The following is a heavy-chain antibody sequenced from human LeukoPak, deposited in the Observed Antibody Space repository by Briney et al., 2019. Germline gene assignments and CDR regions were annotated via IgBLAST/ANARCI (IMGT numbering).Heavy chain of an antibody. J-gene: IGHJ4*02. V-gene: IGHV3-7*05. D-gene: IGHD5-12*01. CDR3: ATNVDIVATGPFNY. CDR1: GFTFSNYW. Sequence: GGSLRLSCVASGFTFSNYWMSWVRQSPGKGLEWVANIKQDGSEKYYVDSVKGRFTISRDNSKNTLYLQMNSLRAEDTAVYYCATNVDIVATGPFNYWGQGTLVTVSS. CDR2: IKQDGSEK.